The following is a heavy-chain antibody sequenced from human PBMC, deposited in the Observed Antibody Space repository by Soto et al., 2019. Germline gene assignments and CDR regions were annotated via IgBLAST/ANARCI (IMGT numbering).Heavy chain of an antibody. Sequence: ASVKVSCKVSGYTLTELSMHWVRQAPGKGLEWMGGFGPEDGETIYAQKFQGRVTMTEDTSTDTAYMELSSLRSEDTAVYYCATGYSSSWYGYFQHWGQGTLVTVSS. CDR1: GYTLTELS. CDR3: ATGYSSSWYGYFQH. J-gene: IGHJ1*01. V-gene: IGHV1-24*01. CDR2: FGPEDGET. D-gene: IGHD6-13*01.